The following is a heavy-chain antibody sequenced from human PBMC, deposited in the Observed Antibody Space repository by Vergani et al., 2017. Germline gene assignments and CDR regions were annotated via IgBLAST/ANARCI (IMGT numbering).Heavy chain of an antibody. CDR3: ARGRYFDY. CDR1: GGTFSSYA. Sequence: QVQLVQSGAEVKKPGSSVKVSCKASGGTFSSYAISWVRQAPGQGLEWMGGINPNSGGTNYAQKFQGRVTMTRDTSISTAYMELSSLRSEDTAVYYCARGRYFDYWGQGTLVTVSS. J-gene: IGHJ4*02. CDR2: INPNSGGT. V-gene: IGHV1-2*02.